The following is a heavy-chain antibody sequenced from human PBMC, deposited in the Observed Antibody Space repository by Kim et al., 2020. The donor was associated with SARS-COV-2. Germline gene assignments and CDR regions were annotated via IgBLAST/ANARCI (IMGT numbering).Heavy chain of an antibody. CDR3: ARGRGYYYDSSGYYPLFDY. D-gene: IGHD3-22*01. V-gene: IGHV4-34*01. CDR2: INHSGST. Sequence: SETLSLTCAVYGGSFSGYYWSWIRQPPGKGLEWIGEINHSGSTNYNPSLKSRVTISVDTSKNQFSLKLSSVTAADTAVYYCARGRGYYYDSSGYYPLFDYWGQGTLVTVSS. J-gene: IGHJ4*02. CDR1: GGSFSGYY.